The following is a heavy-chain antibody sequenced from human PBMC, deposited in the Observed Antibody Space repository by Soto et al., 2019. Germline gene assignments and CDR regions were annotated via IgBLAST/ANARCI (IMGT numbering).Heavy chain of an antibody. CDR3: ANTYCSGGSCYSGSYFDY. D-gene: IGHD2-15*01. J-gene: IGHJ4*02. CDR2: ISGSGGST. Sequence: GGSLRLSCAASGFTFSSYAMSWVRQAPGKGLEWVSAISGSGGSTYYADSVKGRFTISRDNSKNTLYLQMNSLRAEDTAVYYCANTYCSGGSCYSGSYFDYWGQGTLVTVSS. V-gene: IGHV3-23*01. CDR1: GFTFSSYA.